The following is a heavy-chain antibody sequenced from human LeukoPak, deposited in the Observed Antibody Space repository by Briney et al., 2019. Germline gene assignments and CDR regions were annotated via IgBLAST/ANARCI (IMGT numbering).Heavy chain of an antibody. Sequence: GGSLRLSCAASGFTFSSYWMNWARQAPGKGLEWVANIKEDGSKKNYVDSVKGRFTISRDNAKNSLYLQMNSLRAEDTAVYYCATPLDYFDTSGYHQGGDWGQGTLVTVSS. CDR3: ATPLDYFDTSGYHQGGD. CDR1: GFTFSSYW. J-gene: IGHJ4*02. CDR2: IKEDGSKK. D-gene: IGHD3-22*01. V-gene: IGHV3-7*03.